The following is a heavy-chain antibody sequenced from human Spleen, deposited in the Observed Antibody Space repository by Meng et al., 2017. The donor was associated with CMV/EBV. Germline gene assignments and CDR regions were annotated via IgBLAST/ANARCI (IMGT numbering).Heavy chain of an antibody. J-gene: IGHJ2*01. CDR1: TFSNYA. V-gene: IGHV1-69*01. CDR2: IIPVVGIV. D-gene: IGHD6-6*01. Sequence: TFSNYAISWVRQAPGQGLEWMGGIIPVVGIVNYVQRFQGRVTITADESTSTAYMELSSLRSEDTAVYYCARRAAVYSSSSVSGYFGLWGRGTLVTVSS. CDR3: ARRAAVYSSSSVSGYFGL.